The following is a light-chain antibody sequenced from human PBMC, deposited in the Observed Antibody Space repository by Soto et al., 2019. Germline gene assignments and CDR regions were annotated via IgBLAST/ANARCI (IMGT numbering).Light chain of an antibody. CDR1: QSLSSNY. CDR2: ATS. CDR3: QQYDTSPYT. J-gene: IGKJ2*01. Sequence: EIVLTQSPGTLSLSPGERATLSCRASQSLSSNYLAWYQQKPGQAPRLLLYATSTRATGIPARFIGSGSGTDFTLTITRLEPEDFAVYYCQQYDTSPYTFGQGTKVDIK. V-gene: IGKV3-20*01.